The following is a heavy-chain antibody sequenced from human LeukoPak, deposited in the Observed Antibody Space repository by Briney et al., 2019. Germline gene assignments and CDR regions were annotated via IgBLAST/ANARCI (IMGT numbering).Heavy chain of an antibody. CDR3: ARAPGDPPNY. D-gene: IGHD4-17*01. CDR2: IKQDGSEK. V-gene: IGHV3-7*03. CDR1: GFTFSNYW. Sequence: GGSLRLSCAASGFTFSNYWMSWVRQAPGKGLEWVANIKQDGSEKYHVDSVKGRFTISRDNAKNSLYLQMNSLRAEDTAMYYRARAPGDPPNYWGQGTLVTVSS. J-gene: IGHJ4*02.